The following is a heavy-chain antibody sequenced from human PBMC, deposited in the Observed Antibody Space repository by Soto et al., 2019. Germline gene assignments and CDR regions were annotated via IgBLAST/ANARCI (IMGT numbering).Heavy chain of an antibody. D-gene: IGHD6-13*01. Sequence: SLRLSCAASGFSFSSFGMHWVRQAPGKGPEWVAVTSYDGRRKYYADSVKGRFSISRDNPKNTLYLQMNSLRAEDTAVYYCAKDIGGSSWYENYYYGMDVWGQGTTVTVSS. CDR1: GFSFSSFG. CDR2: TSYDGRRK. CDR3: AKDIGGSSWYENYYYGMDV. V-gene: IGHV3-30*18. J-gene: IGHJ6*02.